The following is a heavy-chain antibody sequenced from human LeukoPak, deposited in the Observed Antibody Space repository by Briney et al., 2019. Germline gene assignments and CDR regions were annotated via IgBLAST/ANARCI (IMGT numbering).Heavy chain of an antibody. CDR1: GGSNSSSSYY. CDR3: ARLHVLRYFDWLFTLEDYYYYYMDV. D-gene: IGHD3-9*01. V-gene: IGHV4-39*01. Sequence: SETLSLTCTVSGGSNSSSSYYWGWIRQPPGKGLEWIGSIYYSGSTYYNPSLKSRVTISVDTSKNQFSLKLSSVTAADTAVYYCARLHVLRYFDWLFTLEDYYYYYMDVWGKGTTVTISS. J-gene: IGHJ6*03. CDR2: IYYSGST.